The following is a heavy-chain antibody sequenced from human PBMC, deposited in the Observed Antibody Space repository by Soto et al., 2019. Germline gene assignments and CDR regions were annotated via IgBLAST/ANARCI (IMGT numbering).Heavy chain of an antibody. D-gene: IGHD4-17*01. CDR2: ISYDGSNK. V-gene: IGHV3-30*18. Sequence: QVQLVESGGGVVQPGRSLRLSCAASGFTFSSYGMHWVRQAPGKGLEWVAVISYDGSNKYYADSVKGRFTISRDNSKNPLYLQMNSLRAEDTAVYYCAKLLPLSTTVTPPPPDYWGQGTLVTVSS. J-gene: IGHJ4*02. CDR3: AKLLPLSTTVTPPPPDY. CDR1: GFTFSSYG.